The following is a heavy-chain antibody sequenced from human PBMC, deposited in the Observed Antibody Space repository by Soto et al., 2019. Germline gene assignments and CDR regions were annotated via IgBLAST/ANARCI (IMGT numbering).Heavy chain of an antibody. J-gene: IGHJ6*01. CDR3: AHSLGSFYSFSSHG. D-gene: IGHD2-2*01. CDR1: GVSIIRGYTNY. Sequence: MGVSCRVAGVSIIRGYTNYWNCIRQHPVKSLEWSGYIYYSGRIYYNPSLESRVTISVDTSKNQFSLKLTSVTAADTAVDDCAHSLGSFYSFSSHGWGQGTTVTI. V-gene: IGHV4-31*03. CDR2: IYYSGRI.